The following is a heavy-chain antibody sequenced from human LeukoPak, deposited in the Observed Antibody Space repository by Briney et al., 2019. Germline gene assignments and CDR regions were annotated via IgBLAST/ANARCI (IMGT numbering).Heavy chain of an antibody. CDR2: FTTTSIYM. J-gene: IGHJ4*02. Sequence: GGSLRLSCAASGFTFNAFPMHWVRQAPGKGLEWISSFTTTSIYMYYADSVEGRFTISRDNAKNSLYLQMNSLRAEDTAVYYCARSILTGYIGEGFDKWGQGTLVTVSS. D-gene: IGHD3-9*01. CDR3: ARSILTGYIGEGFDK. CDR1: GFTFNAFP. V-gene: IGHV3-21*01.